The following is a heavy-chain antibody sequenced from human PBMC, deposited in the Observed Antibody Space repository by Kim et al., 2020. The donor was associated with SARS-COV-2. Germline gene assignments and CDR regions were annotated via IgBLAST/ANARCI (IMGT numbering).Heavy chain of an antibody. CDR3: TTFPVRGLSAFDI. D-gene: IGHD6-19*01. CDR1: RFTFSNAW. V-gene: IGHV3-15*01. J-gene: IGHJ3*02. CDR2: IKSKSDGGTT. Sequence: GGSLRLSCAGSRFTFSNAWLSWVRQAPGKGLEWVGHIKSKSDGGTTDYAAHVKGRFTISRDESKNTLYLQMSSLQTEDTAVYYFTTFPVRGLSAFDIWGQGTMVTVSS.